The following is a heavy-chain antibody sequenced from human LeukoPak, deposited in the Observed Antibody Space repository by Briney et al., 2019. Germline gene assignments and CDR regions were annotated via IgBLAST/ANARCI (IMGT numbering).Heavy chain of an antibody. V-gene: IGHV3-33*01. CDR3: ARARTYDNTGYLNY. CDR2: LWYAGSNK. Sequence: GGSLRLSCAASGFTFSNYGMHWVRQAPGKGLEWVAVLWYAGSNKYYADSVRGRFTISRDNSENTLNLQMNSLRAEDTAVYYCARARTYDNTGYLNYWGQGTLVTVSS. J-gene: IGHJ4*02. CDR1: GFTFSNYG. D-gene: IGHD3-22*01.